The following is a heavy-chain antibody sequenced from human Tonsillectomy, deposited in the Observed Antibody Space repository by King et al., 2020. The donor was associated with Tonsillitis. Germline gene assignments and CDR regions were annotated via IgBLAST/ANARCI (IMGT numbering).Heavy chain of an antibody. Sequence: VQLVESGGGLVQPGGSLRLSCAASGFTFSSYAVSWVRQTPGKGLEWVSAISGSGGITYYADSVKGRFTISRDNSKNTLYLQMNSLRAEDTAVYYCAKELALSMLFGEFSLPESTFDYWGPGTLVTVSS. D-gene: IGHD3-10*02. J-gene: IGHJ4*02. CDR1: GFTFSSYA. CDR2: ISGSGGIT. V-gene: IGHV3-23*04. CDR3: AKELALSMLFGEFSLPESTFDY.